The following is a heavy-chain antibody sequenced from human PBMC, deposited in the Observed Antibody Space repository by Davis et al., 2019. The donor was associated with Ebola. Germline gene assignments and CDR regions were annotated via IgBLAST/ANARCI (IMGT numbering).Heavy chain of an antibody. J-gene: IGHJ4*02. V-gene: IGHV3-13*01. CDR3: ARGGYSSGWYSRTASSRYFDY. Sequence: GESLKISCAASGFTFSSYDMHWVRQATGKGLEWDSAIGTAGDTYYPGSVKGRFTISRENAKNSLYLQMNSLRAGDTAVYYCARGGYSSGWYSRTASSRYFDYWGQGTLVTVSS. CDR1: GFTFSSYD. D-gene: IGHD6-19*01. CDR2: IGTAGDT.